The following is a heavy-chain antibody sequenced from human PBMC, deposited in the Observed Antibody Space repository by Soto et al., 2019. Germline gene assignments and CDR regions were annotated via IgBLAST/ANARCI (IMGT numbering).Heavy chain of an antibody. CDR3: TTDYYDFWSGTRRIV. V-gene: IGHV4-59*12. D-gene: IGHD3-3*01. CDR2: LYNTGST. Sequence: SETLSLTCTVSGASISRYYWSWIRQSPGKGLEWIGYLYNTGSTIYNPSLKSRVTISVDTSKNQFSLQMNSLKTEDTAVYYCTTDYYDFWSGTRRIVWGQGTTVTVSS. CDR1: GASISRYY. J-gene: IGHJ6*02.